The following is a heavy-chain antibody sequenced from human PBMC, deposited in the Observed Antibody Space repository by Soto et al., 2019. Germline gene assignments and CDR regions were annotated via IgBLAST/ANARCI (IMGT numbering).Heavy chain of an antibody. CDR3: SRRAPEGFDP. Sequence: SETLSLTCTVSGGSISKSSYYWVWIRQPPGKGLEWVGSMSYSGSTYYNPSLKSRVAISVDTSKNQLSLQVSSVTAADTAVYYCSRRAPEGFDPWGQGTLVTVSS. V-gene: IGHV4-39*01. CDR1: GGSISKSSYY. J-gene: IGHJ5*02. CDR2: MSYSGST.